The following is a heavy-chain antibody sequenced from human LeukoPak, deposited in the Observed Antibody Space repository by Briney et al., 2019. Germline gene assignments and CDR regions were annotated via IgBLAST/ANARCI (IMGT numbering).Heavy chain of an antibody. J-gene: IGHJ5*02. Sequence: PGGSLRLSCAASGFTFSSYEMNWVRQAPGKGLEWVSYISSSGSTIYYADSVKGRFTISRDNAKNSLYLQMNSLGAEDTAVYYCARGDSSSWYGVNWFDPWGQGTLVTVSS. D-gene: IGHD6-13*01. V-gene: IGHV3-48*03. CDR2: ISSSGSTI. CDR3: ARGDSSSWYGVNWFDP. CDR1: GFTFSSYE.